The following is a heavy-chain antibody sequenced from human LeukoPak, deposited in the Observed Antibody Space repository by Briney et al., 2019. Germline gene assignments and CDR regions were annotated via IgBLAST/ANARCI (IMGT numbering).Heavy chain of an antibody. CDR3: AKFSPSIAVAGFFDY. Sequence: GRSLRLSCEASGLTLSNYGMHWVRQPPGKGLEWVAVISYDGSNKYYADSVKGRFTISRDNSKNTLYLQMNSLRAEDTAVYYCAKFSPSIAVAGFFDYWGQGTLVTVSS. V-gene: IGHV3-30*18. J-gene: IGHJ4*02. CDR1: GLTLSNYG. D-gene: IGHD6-19*01. CDR2: ISYDGSNK.